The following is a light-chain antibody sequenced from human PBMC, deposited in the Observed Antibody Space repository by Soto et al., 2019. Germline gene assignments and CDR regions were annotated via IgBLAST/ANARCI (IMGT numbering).Light chain of an antibody. Sequence: QAVVTQPPSVSAAPGQKVTISCSGSSSNIGNNYVSWYQQLPGTAPKLLIYENNKRPSGIPDRFSGSKSGTSATLGITGLRTGDEADYYCGTWDSSLSAWVFGGGTKLTVL. J-gene: IGLJ3*02. CDR3: GTWDSSLSAWV. V-gene: IGLV1-51*02. CDR2: ENN. CDR1: SSNIGNNY.